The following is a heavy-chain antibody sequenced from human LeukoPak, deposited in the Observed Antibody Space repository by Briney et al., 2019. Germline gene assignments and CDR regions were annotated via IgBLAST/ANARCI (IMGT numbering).Heavy chain of an antibody. Sequence: SETLSLTCAVYGGSFSGYYWSWIRQPPGKGLEWIGEINHSGSTNYNPSLKSRVTISVDTSKNQFSLKLSSVTAADTAVYYCASEYSGSYMHWGQGTLVTVSS. V-gene: IGHV4-34*01. CDR3: ASEYSGSYMH. CDR2: INHSGST. J-gene: IGHJ1*01. CDR1: GGSFSGYY. D-gene: IGHD1-26*01.